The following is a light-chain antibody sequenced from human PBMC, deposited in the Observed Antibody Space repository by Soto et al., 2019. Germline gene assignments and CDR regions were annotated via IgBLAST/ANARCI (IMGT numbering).Light chain of an antibody. CDR2: AAS. J-gene: IGKJ1*01. Sequence: AIWMTQSPSSFSASTGDRVTITCRASQGITSYLAWYQQKPGKAPELLMFAASTLQSGVPSRFSGSGSGTDFNLTITCLQSEDFATYYCQQYYSYPMTFGQGTKVEIK. CDR1: QGITSY. CDR3: QQYYSYPMT. V-gene: IGKV1-8*01.